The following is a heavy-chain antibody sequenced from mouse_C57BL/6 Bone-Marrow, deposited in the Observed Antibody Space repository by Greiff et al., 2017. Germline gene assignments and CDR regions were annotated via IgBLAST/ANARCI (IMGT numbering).Heavy chain of an antibody. V-gene: IGHV5-6*02. Sequence: EVQVVESGGDLVKPGGSLKLSCAASGFTFSSYGMSWVRQTPDKRLEWVATISSGGSYNYYPDSVKGRFTISRDNAKNTLYLQMSSLKSEDTAMYYCARRLLRYYFDYWGQGTTLTVSS. D-gene: IGHD1-1*01. CDR2: ISSGGSYN. CDR1: GFTFSSYG. CDR3: ARRLLRYYFDY. J-gene: IGHJ2*01.